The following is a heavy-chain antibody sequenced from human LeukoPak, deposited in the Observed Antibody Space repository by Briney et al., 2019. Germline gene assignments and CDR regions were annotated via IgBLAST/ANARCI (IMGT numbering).Heavy chain of an antibody. D-gene: IGHD1-7*01. J-gene: IGHJ6*02. V-gene: IGHV4-34*01. Sequence: PETLSPTCPVYGGSFSGYYWSWIRHPPGKGMEWIGEINHSGSTNYNPSLKSRVTISVDTSKNQFSLKLSSVTAADTAVYYCASELGGGMDVWGQGTTVTVSS. CDR3: ASELGGGMDV. CDR2: INHSGST. CDR1: GGSFSGYY.